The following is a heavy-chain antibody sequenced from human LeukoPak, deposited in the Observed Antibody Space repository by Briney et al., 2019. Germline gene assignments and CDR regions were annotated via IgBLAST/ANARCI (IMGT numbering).Heavy chain of an antibody. CDR2: IIPIFGTV. D-gene: IGHD2-15*01. Sequence: SVKVSCKASGGTFSTYAISWVRQAPGQGLEWMGGIIPIFGTVNYAQKFQGRVTITADESTSTAYMELSSLRSEDTAVYFCARTPRTYYYYMDVWGKGTTVTISS. CDR1: GGTFSTYA. CDR3: ARTPRTYYYYMDV. V-gene: IGHV1-69*13. J-gene: IGHJ6*03.